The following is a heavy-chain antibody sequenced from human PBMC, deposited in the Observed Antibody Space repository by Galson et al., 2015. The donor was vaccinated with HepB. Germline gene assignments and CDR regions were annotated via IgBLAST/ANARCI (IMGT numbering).Heavy chain of an antibody. CDR3: ARNTPASGYHGLHY. J-gene: IGHJ4*02. CDR2: ISGSGATT. D-gene: IGHD6-25*01. CDR1: GFTFSSYA. Sequence: SLRLSCAASGFTFSSYAMNWVRQAPGKGLEWVSTISGSGATTHYADSVEGRFTISRDNSKNTLYLQMNSLRPEDTALYHCARNTPASGYHGLHYGGQGTLVTVSS. V-gene: IGHV3-23*01.